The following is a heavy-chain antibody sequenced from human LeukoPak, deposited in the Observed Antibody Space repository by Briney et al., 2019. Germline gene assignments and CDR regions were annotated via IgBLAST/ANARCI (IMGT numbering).Heavy chain of an antibody. V-gene: IGHV3-30-3*01. CDR1: GFTFSSYA. Sequence: GGSLRLSCAASGFTFSSYAMHWVRQAPGKGLGWVAVISYDGSNKYYAGSVKGRFTISRDNSKNTLYLQMNSLRAEDTAVYYCARFQPAAMGLDYWGQGTLVTVSS. CDR3: ARFQPAAMGLDY. D-gene: IGHD2-2*01. J-gene: IGHJ4*02. CDR2: ISYDGSNK.